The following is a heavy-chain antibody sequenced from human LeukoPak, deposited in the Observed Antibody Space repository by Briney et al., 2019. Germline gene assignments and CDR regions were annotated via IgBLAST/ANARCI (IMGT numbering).Heavy chain of an antibody. CDR3: ARGDYGDYFDY. D-gene: IGHD4-17*01. CDR1: GGSISSGDYY. Sequence: SETLSLTCTVSGGSISSGDYYWSWIRQPPGKGLEWIGYIYYSGSTYYNPSLKSRVTISVDTSKNQFSLKLSSVTAANTAVYYCARGDYGDYFDYWGQGTLVTVSS. CDR2: IYYSGST. V-gene: IGHV4-30-4*08. J-gene: IGHJ4*02.